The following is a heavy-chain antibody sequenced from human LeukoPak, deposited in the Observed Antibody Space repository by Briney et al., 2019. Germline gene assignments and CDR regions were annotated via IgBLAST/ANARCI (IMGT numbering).Heavy chain of an antibody. CDR3: AREILGPRWFYFDY. CDR2: IYYSGST. V-gene: IGHV4-31*03. D-gene: IGHD3-10*01. J-gene: IGHJ4*02. Sequence: PSQTLSLTCTVSGGSISSGGYYWSWIRQHPGKGLEWIGYIYYSGSTYYNPSLKSRVTISVDTSKNQFSLKLSSVTAADTAVYYCAREILGPRWFYFDYWGQGTLVTVSS. CDR1: GGSISSGGYY.